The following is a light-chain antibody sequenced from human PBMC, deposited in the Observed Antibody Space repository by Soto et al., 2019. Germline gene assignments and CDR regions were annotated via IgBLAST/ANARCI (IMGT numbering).Light chain of an antibody. CDR2: DTS. CDR3: LLSYSAIGV. CDR1: TGAVTSGHY. V-gene: IGLV7-46*01. J-gene: IGLJ2*01. Sequence: QTVVTQEPSLTVSPGGTVTLTCGSSTGAVTSGHYPYWFQQRPGQAPRTLIFDTSNKHSYTPARFSGSLLGGKAALTLSGAQPEDEADYYCLLSYSAIGVFGGGTQLTVL.